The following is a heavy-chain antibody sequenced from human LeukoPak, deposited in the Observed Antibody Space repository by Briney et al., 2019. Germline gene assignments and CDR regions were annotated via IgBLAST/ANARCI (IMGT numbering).Heavy chain of an antibody. D-gene: IGHD2-8*01. CDR3: APRSSLGVFDY. CDR1: GGSISSGYY. J-gene: IGHJ4*02. V-gene: IGHV4-38-2*02. Sequence: SETLSLTCTVSGGSISSGYYWGWIRQPPGKGLEWIGSIYHSGSTYYNPSLKSRVTISVDTSKNQFSLKLSSVTAADTAVYYCAPRSSLGVFDYWGQGTLVTVSS. CDR2: IYHSGST.